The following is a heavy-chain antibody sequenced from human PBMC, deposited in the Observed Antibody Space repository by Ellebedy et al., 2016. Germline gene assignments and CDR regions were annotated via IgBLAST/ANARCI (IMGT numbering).Heavy chain of an antibody. CDR1: GFSFGEFA. CDR3: AKGSATDYYYNGLDV. V-gene: IGHV3-43D*04. Sequence: GGSLRLSXTASGFSFGEFAMHWVRQVPGKGLEWVSLISGDESRRYYADAVRGRFTISRDNSKNALHLQMSSLRADDSGLYYCAKGSATDYYYNGLDVWGLGTTVTVSS. J-gene: IGHJ6*02. CDR2: ISGDESRR. D-gene: IGHD6-25*01.